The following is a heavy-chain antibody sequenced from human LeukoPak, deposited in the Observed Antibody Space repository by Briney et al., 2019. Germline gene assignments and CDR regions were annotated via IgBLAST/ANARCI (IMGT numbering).Heavy chain of an antibody. D-gene: IGHD5-18*01. J-gene: IGHJ4*02. V-gene: IGHV3-23*01. CDR3: AREIQLWSAFDY. CDR2: ISGSSPAT. CDR1: GFPFSSYT. Sequence: PGGSLRLSCVASGFPFSSYTLSWVRQAPGKGLEWVSAISGSSPATYYSGSVKGRFTISRDNSKNTLYLQMNSLRAEDTAVYYCAREIQLWSAFDYWGQGTLVTVSS.